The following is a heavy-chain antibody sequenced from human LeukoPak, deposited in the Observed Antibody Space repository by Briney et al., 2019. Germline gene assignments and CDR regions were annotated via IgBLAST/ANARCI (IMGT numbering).Heavy chain of an antibody. Sequence: ASVKVSCKASGYTFTNYGISWVRQAPGQGLEWMGWVSAYNGKTNYVQKLQGRVTMTTDTSTSTAYMELRSLRSDDTAVYYCARVNVEIAFDYWGQGTLVTVSS. CDR2: VSAYNGKT. V-gene: IGHV1-18*01. J-gene: IGHJ4*02. CDR3: ARVNVEIAFDY. D-gene: IGHD5-12*01. CDR1: GYTFTNYG.